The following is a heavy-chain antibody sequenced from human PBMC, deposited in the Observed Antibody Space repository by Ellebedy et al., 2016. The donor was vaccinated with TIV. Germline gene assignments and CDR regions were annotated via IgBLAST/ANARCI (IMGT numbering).Heavy chain of an antibody. CDR1: GYTFTSYD. Sequence: AASAKVSCKASGYTFTSYDINWVRHATGQGLEWMGWMNPNSGNTGYAQKFQGRVTMTRNTSINTAYKELSSLRSEDTAVYYCARGLESYWLDYWGQGTLVTVSS. J-gene: IGHJ4*02. CDR3: ARGLESYWLDY. CDR2: MNPNSGNT. V-gene: IGHV1-8*01. D-gene: IGHD3-10*01.